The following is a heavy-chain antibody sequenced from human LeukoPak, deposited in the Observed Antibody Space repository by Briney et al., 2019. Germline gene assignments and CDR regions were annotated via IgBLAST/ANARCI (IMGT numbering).Heavy chain of an antibody. J-gene: IGHJ4*02. V-gene: IGHV1-2*02. CDR1: GYTFTGYY. CDR2: INPNSGGT. D-gene: IGHD3-10*01. CDR3: ARMDYGSGSYYH. Sequence: ASVKVSCKASGYTFTGYYMHWVRQAPGQGLEWMGWINPNSGGTNYAQKFQGRVTMTRDTSISTAYMELSSLRSEDTAVYYCARMDYGSGSYYHWGQGTLVTVSS.